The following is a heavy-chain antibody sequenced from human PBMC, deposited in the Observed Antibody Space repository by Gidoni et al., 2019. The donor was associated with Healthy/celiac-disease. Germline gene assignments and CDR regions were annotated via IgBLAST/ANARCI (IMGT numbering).Heavy chain of an antibody. CDR1: GGSISSGGYY. V-gene: IGHV4-31*03. CDR2: IYYSGST. J-gene: IGHJ3*02. CDR3: AGSADIAAAGPGGGHDAFDI. Sequence: QVQLQESGPGLVKPSQTLSLTCTVSGGSISSGGYYWSWIRQHPGKGLEWIGYIYYSGSTYYNPSLKSRVTISVDTSKNQFSLKLSSVTAADTAVYYCAGSADIAAAGPGGGHDAFDIWGQGTMVTVSS. D-gene: IGHD6-13*01.